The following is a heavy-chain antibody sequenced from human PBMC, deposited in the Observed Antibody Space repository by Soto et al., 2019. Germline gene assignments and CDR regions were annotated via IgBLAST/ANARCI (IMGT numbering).Heavy chain of an antibody. D-gene: IGHD1-7*01. Sequence: SSETLSLTCTVSGGSISSYYWSWIRQPPGKGLEWIGYIYYSGSTNYNPSLKSRVTISVDTSKNQFSLKLSSVTAADTAVYYCARALNWNYEWFDPSGQGTLVTVSS. CDR1: GGSISSYY. CDR2: IYYSGST. CDR3: ARALNWNYEWFDP. V-gene: IGHV4-59*01. J-gene: IGHJ5*02.